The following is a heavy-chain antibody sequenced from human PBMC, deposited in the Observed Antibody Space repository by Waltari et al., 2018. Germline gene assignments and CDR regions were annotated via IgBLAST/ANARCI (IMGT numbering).Heavy chain of an antibody. Sequence: QVQLQESGPRLVKPSETLSLICGVSGYSISSGYYWGWLRLPPGKGLEWIATIYHSGSTYYNPSLRSRVTMSVDTSKNQFSLNLRSVYAADTAVYYCARTNAPYAMFPFDIWGQGALVTVSS. CDR2: IYHSGST. D-gene: IGHD2-8*01. J-gene: IGHJ4*02. CDR1: GYSISSGYY. V-gene: IGHV4-38-2*01. CDR3: ARTNAPYAMFPFDI.